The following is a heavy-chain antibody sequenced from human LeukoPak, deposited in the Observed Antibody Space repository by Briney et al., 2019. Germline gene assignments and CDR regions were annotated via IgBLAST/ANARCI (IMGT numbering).Heavy chain of an antibody. J-gene: IGHJ4*02. V-gene: IGHV1-18*01. CDR3: AALTGIGGVDY. D-gene: IGHD7-27*01. Sequence: GWISAYNGNTNYAQKLQGRVTMTTDTSTSTAYMELRSLRSDDTAVYYCAALTGIGGVDYWGQGTLVTVSS. CDR2: ISAYNGNT.